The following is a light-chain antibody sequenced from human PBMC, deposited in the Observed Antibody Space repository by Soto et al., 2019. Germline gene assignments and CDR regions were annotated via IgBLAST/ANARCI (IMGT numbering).Light chain of an antibody. CDR2: GAS. CDR3: QQYGSSPFT. J-gene: IGKJ3*01. CDR1: QSFSSSY. V-gene: IGKV3-20*01. Sequence: EIVLTQSPGTLSLSPGERATLSCRASQSFSSSYLAWYQQKPGQAPRLLIYGASSRATGIPDRFSGSGSGTDFTLTISRLEPEDFAVYYCQQYGSSPFTLGPGTKVDI.